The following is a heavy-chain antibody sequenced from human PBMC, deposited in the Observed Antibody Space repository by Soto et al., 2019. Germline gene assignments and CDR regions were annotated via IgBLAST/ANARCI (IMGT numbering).Heavy chain of an antibody. J-gene: IGHJ4*02. CDR3: ATQSLYGVYPHFDY. CDR1: GFTFSSYA. V-gene: IGHV3-23*01. CDR2: ISGSGGST. D-gene: IGHD4-17*01. Sequence: EVQLLESGGGLVQPGGSLRLSCAASGFTFSSYAMSWVRQAPGKGLEWVSAISGSGGSTYYADSVKGRFTISRDNTKNTLYLQMNSLRAEDTAVYYCATQSLYGVYPHFDYWGQGTLVTVSS.